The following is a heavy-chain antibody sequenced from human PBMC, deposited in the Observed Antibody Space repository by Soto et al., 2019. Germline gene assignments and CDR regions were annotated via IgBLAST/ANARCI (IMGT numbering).Heavy chain of an antibody. D-gene: IGHD5-12*01. J-gene: IGHJ4*02. CDR3: ARALDTVVSEFDY. V-gene: IGHV1-2*02. CDR1: GYTFTGYY. CDR2: VNPNGGGT. Sequence: ASVKVSCKTSGYTFTGYYIHWVRQAPGQGLEWMGWVNPNGGGTHFAQKFQGRVTMTSDTSITTAYMEVTRVTKDDTVVYYCARALDTVVSEFDYWGQGTMVTVSS.